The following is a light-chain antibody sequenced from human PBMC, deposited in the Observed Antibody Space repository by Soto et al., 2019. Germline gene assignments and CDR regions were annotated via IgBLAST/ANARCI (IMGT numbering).Light chain of an antibody. J-gene: IGKJ5*01. V-gene: IGKV2-30*01. Sequence: DVVMTQSPLSLPVTLGQPASISCRSSQSLAYSDGDTYLNWFHQRPGQSPRRLIYKVSNRDSGVPDRFSGSGSGTDFSLKISRVEAEDVGVYYCMQGTLWPPITFGQGTRLEIK. CDR3: MQGTLWPPIT. CDR1: QSLAYSDGDTY. CDR2: KVS.